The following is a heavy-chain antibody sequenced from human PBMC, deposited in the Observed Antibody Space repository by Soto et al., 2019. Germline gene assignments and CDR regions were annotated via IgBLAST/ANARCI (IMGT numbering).Heavy chain of an antibody. CDR3: ARWGTGIIPNYYYSGMDV. D-gene: IGHD3-10*01. CDR1: GYSFTNYW. V-gene: IGHV5-51*01. Sequence: GASLKISCKGSGYSFTNYWIGWVRQMPGKGLEWMGIIYPGDSDTRYSPSFHGQVTISADKSISTAYLQWSSLKASATAMYYCARWGTGIIPNYYYSGMDVWGQGTTVTVSS. CDR2: IYPGDSDT. J-gene: IGHJ6*02.